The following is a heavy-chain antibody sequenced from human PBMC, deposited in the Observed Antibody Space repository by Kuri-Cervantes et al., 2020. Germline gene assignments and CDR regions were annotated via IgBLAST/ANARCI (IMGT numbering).Heavy chain of an antibody. CDR1: GFTFSSYG. V-gene: IGHV3-30*03. J-gene: IGHJ6*02. Sequence: GESLKISCAAPGFTFSSYGMHWVRQAPGKGLEWVAVISYDGSNKYYADSVKGRFTISRDNSKNTLYLQMNSLRAEDTAVYYCARAIAVAGRLSYSAHYYYYGMDVWGQGTTVTVSS. CDR3: ARAIAVAGRLSYSAHYYYYGMDV. CDR2: ISYDGSNK. D-gene: IGHD6-19*01.